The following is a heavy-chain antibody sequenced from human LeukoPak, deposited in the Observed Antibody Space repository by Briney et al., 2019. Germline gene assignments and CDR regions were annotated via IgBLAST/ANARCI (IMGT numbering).Heavy chain of an antibody. CDR2: IYHSGST. J-gene: IGHJ4*02. CDR1: GGSISSSNW. Sequence: SSGTLSLTCAVSGGSISSSNWWSWVRQPPGKGLEWIGEIYHSGSTNYNPSLKSRVTISVDKSKNQFSLRLSSVTAADTAVYYCAREEQLWYTFDYWGQGTLVTVSS. CDR3: AREEQLWYTFDY. V-gene: IGHV4-4*02. D-gene: IGHD5-18*01.